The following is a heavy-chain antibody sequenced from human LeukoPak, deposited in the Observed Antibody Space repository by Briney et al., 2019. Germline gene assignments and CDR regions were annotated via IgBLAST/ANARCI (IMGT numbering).Heavy chain of an antibody. D-gene: IGHD3-22*01. CDR2: ISGSGGST. J-gene: IGHJ5*02. CDR3: AKMGYYYDSSGYSNWFDP. CDR1: GFTFSSYA. V-gene: IGHV3-23*01. Sequence: GGSLRLSCAASGFTFSSYAMSWVRQAPGKGLEWVSAISGSGGSTYYADSVKGRFTISRDNSKNTLYLQMNSLRAEDTAVYYCAKMGYYYDSSGYSNWFDPWGQGTLVTVSS.